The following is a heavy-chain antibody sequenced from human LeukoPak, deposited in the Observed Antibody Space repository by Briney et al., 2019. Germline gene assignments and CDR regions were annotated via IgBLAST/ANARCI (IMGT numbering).Heavy chain of an antibody. Sequence: GGSLRLSCAASGFTFSSYALNWVRQAPGKGLEYVSAISPDGGTTYYADSVKGRFTISRDNSKNTLYLQMGGLRAEDMAVYYCARVLPGGSCYDYWGQGTLVTVSS. D-gene: IGHD2-15*01. CDR1: GFTFSSYA. CDR2: ISPDGGTT. J-gene: IGHJ4*02. CDR3: ARVLPGGSCYDY. V-gene: IGHV3-64*02.